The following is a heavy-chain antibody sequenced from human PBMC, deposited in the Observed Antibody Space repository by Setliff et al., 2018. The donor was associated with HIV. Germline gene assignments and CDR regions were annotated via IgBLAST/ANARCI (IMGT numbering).Heavy chain of an antibody. CDR3: ARAVYYYYYYMDV. J-gene: IGHJ6*03. CDR1: GGTFSSYA. CDR2: IIPILGIA. Sequence: GASVKVSCKASGGTFSSYAISWVRQAPGQGLEWMGGIIPILGIANYAQKFQGRVTITTDESTSTAYMELSSLRSEDTAVYYCARAVYYYYYYMDVWGKGTTVTVSS. V-gene: IGHV1-69*10.